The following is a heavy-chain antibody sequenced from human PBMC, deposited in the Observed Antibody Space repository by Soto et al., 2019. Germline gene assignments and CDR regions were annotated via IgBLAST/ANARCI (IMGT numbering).Heavy chain of an antibody. D-gene: IGHD6-19*01. V-gene: IGHV3-9*01. CDR2: ISWNSGSI. Sequence: GGSRRLSCAAAGFTFDDYAMHWVRQAPGKGLEWVSGISWNSGSIGYADSVKGRFTISRDNAKNSLYLQMNSLRAEDTALYYCAKDGGYSSGRYGAWGQGTLVTVSS. CDR3: AKDGGYSSGRYGA. J-gene: IGHJ5*02. CDR1: GFTFDDYA.